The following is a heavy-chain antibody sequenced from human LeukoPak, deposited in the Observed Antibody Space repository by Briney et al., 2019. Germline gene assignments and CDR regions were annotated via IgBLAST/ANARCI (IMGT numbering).Heavy chain of an antibody. CDR2: IDDSGVIR. J-gene: IGHJ4*02. V-gene: IGHV3-23*01. CDR3: TRGHHGLEY. Sequence: PGGSLRLSCAASGFTFKTHAMSWVRQAPGKGLEWVSRIDDSGVIRSYADSVKGRFTISRDNSKMTLTLQMNSLRAEDTAVYYCTRGHHGLEYWGQGTLVTVSS. D-gene: IGHD1-14*01. CDR1: GFTFKTHA.